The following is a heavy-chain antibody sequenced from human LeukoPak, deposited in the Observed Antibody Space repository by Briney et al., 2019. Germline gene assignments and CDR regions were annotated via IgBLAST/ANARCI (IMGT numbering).Heavy chain of an antibody. CDR2: INQDESEK. V-gene: IGHV3-7*03. CDR1: GFTLSSHW. CDR3: ARGHYGLDV. Sequence: GGSLRLSCEASGFTLSSHWMSWVRQAPGKGLEWVAHINQDESEKSYVDSAKGRFTISRNNGKNSLYLQMSSLRVEDTGVYHCARGHYGLDVWGQGTTVTVSS. J-gene: IGHJ6*02.